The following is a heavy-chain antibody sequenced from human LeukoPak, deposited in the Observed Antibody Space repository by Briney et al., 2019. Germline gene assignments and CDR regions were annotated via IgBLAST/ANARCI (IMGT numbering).Heavy chain of an antibody. CDR3: ARMGDYSYLDC. V-gene: IGHV1-2*02. CDR1: GYSFTDYY. CDR2: ISPNSGDR. D-gene: IGHD5-18*01. Sequence: ASVKVSCKTSGYSFTDYYMHWVRQAPGQGLEWMGWISPNSGDRKYAQKFQGRVTMTRDTSISTAYMELSSLRSDDTAAYYCARMGDYSYLDCWGQGTLVTVSS. J-gene: IGHJ4*02.